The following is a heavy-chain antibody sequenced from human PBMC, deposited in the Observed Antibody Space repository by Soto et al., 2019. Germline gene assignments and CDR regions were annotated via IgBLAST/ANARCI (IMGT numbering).Heavy chain of an antibody. D-gene: IGHD6-13*01. J-gene: IGHJ4*02. V-gene: IGHV3-33*01. CDR3: ARQSYSSYYFDY. Sequence: PGGSLRLSCAASGFTFSSDVMHWVRQAPGKGLEWVAVIWYDGSNKYYADSVKGRFTISRDNSKNTLYLQMNSLRAEDTAVYYCARQSYSSYYFDYWGQGTLVTVSS. CDR1: GFTFSSDV. CDR2: IWYDGSNK.